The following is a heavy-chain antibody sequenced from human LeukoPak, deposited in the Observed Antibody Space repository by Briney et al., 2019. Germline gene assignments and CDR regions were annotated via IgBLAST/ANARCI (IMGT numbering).Heavy chain of an antibody. V-gene: IGHV4-34*01. CDR3: ARADLEIDAFDI. J-gene: IGHJ3*02. Sequence: SETLSLTCAVYGGSFSGYYWSWIRQPPGKGLEWIGEINHSGSTNYNPSLKSRVTISVDTSKNQFSLKLSSVTAADTAVYHCARADLEIDAFDIWGQGTMVTVSS. D-gene: IGHD3-3*01. CDR2: INHSGST. CDR1: GGSFSGYY.